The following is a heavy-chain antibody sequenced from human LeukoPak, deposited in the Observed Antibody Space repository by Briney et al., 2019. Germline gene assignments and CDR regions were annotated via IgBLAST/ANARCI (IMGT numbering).Heavy chain of an antibody. CDR2: IYSGGST. Sequence: GGSLRLSCAASGFTVSSNYMSWVRQAPGKGLEWVSVIYSGGSTYYADSVKGRFTISRDNFKNTLYLQMNSLRAEDTAVYYCARGVVGPTPPPFDYWGQGTLVTVSS. V-gene: IGHV3-66*01. CDR3: ARGVVGPTPPPFDY. CDR1: GFTVSSNY. D-gene: IGHD1-26*01. J-gene: IGHJ4*02.